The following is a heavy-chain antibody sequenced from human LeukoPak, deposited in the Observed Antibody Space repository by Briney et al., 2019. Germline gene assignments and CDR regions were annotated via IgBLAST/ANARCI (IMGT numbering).Heavy chain of an antibody. CDR1: GFAFSSYA. D-gene: IGHD3-10*02. CDR3: AELGITMIGGV. V-gene: IGHV3-23*01. J-gene: IGHJ6*04. Sequence: GGSLRLSCAASGFAFSSYAMNWVRQAPGKGLQWVSAISGSGGSTYYADSVKGRFTISRDNSKNTLYLQMNSLRAEDTAVYYCAELGITMIGGVWGKGTTVTISS. CDR2: ISGSGGST.